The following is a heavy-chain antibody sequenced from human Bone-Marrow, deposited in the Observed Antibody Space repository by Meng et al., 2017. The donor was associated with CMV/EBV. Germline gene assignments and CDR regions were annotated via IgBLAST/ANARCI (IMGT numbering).Heavy chain of an antibody. Sequence: ESLKISCAASGFTFSNAWMSWVRQPPGKGLEWIGEINHSGSTNYNPSLKSRVTISVDTSKNQFSLKLSSVTAADTAVYYCARSRRYCSSTSCRICDAFDIWGQGTMVTVSS. J-gene: IGHJ3*02. CDR2: INHSGST. CDR1: GFTFSNAW. D-gene: IGHD2-2*01. CDR3: ARSRRYCSSTSCRICDAFDI. V-gene: IGHV4-34*01.